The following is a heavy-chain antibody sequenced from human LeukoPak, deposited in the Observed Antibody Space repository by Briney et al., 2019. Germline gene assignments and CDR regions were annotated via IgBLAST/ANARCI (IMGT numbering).Heavy chain of an antibody. CDR2: IIPIFGTA. J-gene: IGHJ4*02. Sequence: SVKVSCKASGGTFSSYAISWVRQAPGQGLEWMGRIIPIFGTANYAQKFQGRVTITTDESTSTAYMELSSLRSEDTAVYYCASYKNYYGSGAHFDYWGQGTLVTVSS. CDR3: ASYKNYYGSGAHFDY. V-gene: IGHV1-69*05. CDR1: GGTFSSYA. D-gene: IGHD3-10*01.